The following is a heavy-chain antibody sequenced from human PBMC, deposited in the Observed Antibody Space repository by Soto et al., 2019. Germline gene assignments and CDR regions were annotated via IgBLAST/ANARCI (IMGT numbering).Heavy chain of an antibody. CDR1: GYSISNDYY. V-gene: IGHV4-38-2*01. Sequence: SETLSLTCAVSGYSISNDYYWGWIRQPPGQGLEWIGTIYHSGSTNYNPSLKSRVTISVDTSKNQFSLKLSSVTAADTAVHYCARVSGQQRGTYFDYWGQGTLVTVSS. D-gene: IGHD6-13*01. J-gene: IGHJ4*02. CDR2: IYHSGST. CDR3: ARVSGQQRGTYFDY.